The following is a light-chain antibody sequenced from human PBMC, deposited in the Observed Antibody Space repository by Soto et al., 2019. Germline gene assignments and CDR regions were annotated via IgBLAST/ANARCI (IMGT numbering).Light chain of an antibody. V-gene: IGKV1-12*01. CDR1: QCISSW. CDR3: QPANSLPPT. Sequence: DIQMTQSPSSFFSSVGDIVTITCRASQCISSWLSWYQQKPVKAPKLLIYAAYNLESAVTSRFSGSGSGTDFTLTISSLQPEDFATYYCQPANSLPPTFGGGTKVEIK. CDR2: AAY. J-gene: IGKJ4*01.